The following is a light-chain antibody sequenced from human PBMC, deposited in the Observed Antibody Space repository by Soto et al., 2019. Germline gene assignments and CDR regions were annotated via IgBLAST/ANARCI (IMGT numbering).Light chain of an antibody. J-gene: IGKJ1*01. CDR1: QSIGWY. V-gene: IGKV1-39*01. CDR3: QQSFSALWT. Sequence: DIQMTQSPSSLSASVGDRVTITCRASQSIGWYLHWYQQKPGKAPKVLIYAASSLQSGVPSRFSGSGSGTDFTLTISSLQPEDCATYYCQQSFSALWTFGHGTKVEIK. CDR2: AAS.